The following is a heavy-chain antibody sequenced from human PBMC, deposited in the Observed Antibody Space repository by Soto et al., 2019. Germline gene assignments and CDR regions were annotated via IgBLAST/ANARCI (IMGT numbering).Heavy chain of an antibody. Sequence: QVQLVQSGAEVKKAGSSVKVSCKTSGGTFRSYFINWVRQAPGQGLEWVGGIIPVFGTTYYADKFQGRVTITAGEGTTTVYMELSSLRSDDTAVYCCARETPSTTAAYFCYGLDVWGQGTTVTVPS. J-gene: IGHJ6*02. V-gene: IGHV1-69*01. CDR3: ARETPSTTAAYFCYGLDV. D-gene: IGHD2-2*01. CDR1: GGTFRSYF. CDR2: IIPVFGTT.